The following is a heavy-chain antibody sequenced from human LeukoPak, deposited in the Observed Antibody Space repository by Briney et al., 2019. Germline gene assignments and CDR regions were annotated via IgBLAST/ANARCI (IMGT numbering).Heavy chain of an antibody. CDR2: IRSKAHSYAT. CDR3: TRHAVAAAGTDY. V-gene: IGHV3-73*01. J-gene: IGHJ4*02. CDR1: GFTFSNYA. Sequence: GGSLRLSCEASGFTFSNYAMNWVRQASGKGLEWVGRIRSKAHSYATAYAASVKGRFTISRDDSKNTAYLQMNSLKTEDTAVYYCTRHAVAAAGTDYWGQGTLVTVSS. D-gene: IGHD6-13*01.